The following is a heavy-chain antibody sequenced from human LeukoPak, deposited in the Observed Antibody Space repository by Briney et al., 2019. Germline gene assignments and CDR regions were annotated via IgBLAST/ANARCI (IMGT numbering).Heavy chain of an antibody. CDR3: AKVGTMVRGEDHYYYYMDV. J-gene: IGHJ6*03. Sequence: GGSLRLSCAASGFTFSSYGMHWVRQAPGKGLEWVAFIRYDGSNKYYADSVKGRFTISRDNSKNTLYLQMNSLRAEDTAVYYCAKVGTMVRGEDHYYYYMDVWGKGTTVTISS. V-gene: IGHV3-30*02. CDR2: IRYDGSNK. D-gene: IGHD3-10*01. CDR1: GFTFSSYG.